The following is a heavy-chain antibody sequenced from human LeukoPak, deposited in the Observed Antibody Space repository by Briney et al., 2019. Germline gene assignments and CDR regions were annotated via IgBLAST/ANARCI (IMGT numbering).Heavy chain of an antibody. CDR1: GGSISSYY. V-gene: IGHV4-59*01. D-gene: IGHD3-10*01. CDR3: ARGLYGSGFLLTDYYYYMDV. J-gene: IGHJ6*03. Sequence: PSETLSLTCTVSGGSISSYYWSWIRQPPGKGLEWIGYIYYSGSTNYNPSLKSRVTISVDTSKNQFSLKLSSVTAADTAVYYCARGLYGSGFLLTDYYYYMDVWGKGTTVTISS. CDR2: IYYSGST.